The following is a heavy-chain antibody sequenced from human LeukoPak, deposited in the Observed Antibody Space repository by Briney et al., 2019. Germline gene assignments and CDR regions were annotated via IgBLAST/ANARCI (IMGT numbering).Heavy chain of an antibody. D-gene: IGHD6-6*01. CDR2: IYHSGST. CDR1: GYSISSGYY. CDR3: ARRGIAARRDFDY. J-gene: IGHJ4*02. Sequence: SETLSLTCAVSGYSISSGYYWGWIRQPPGKGLEWMGSIYHSGSTYYNPSLKSRVTISVDTSKNQFSLKLSSVTAADTAVYYCARRGIAARRDFDYWGQGTLVTVSS. V-gene: IGHV4-38-2*01.